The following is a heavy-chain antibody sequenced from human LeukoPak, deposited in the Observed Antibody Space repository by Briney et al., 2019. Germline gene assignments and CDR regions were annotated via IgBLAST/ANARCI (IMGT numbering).Heavy chain of an antibody. D-gene: IGHD3-16*01. Sequence: SETLSLTCTVSGGSISSYYWSWIRQPPGKGLEWIGYIYYSGSTNYNPSLKSRLTISVDTSKNQFSLKLSSVTAADAAVYYCARETSQKGAHYMDVWGKGTTVTISS. V-gene: IGHV4-59*01. J-gene: IGHJ6*03. CDR1: GGSISSYY. CDR3: ARETSQKGAHYMDV. CDR2: IYYSGST.